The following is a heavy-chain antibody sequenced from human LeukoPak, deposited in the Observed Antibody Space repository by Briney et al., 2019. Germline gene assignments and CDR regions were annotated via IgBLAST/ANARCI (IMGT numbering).Heavy chain of an antibody. J-gene: IGHJ4*02. CDR2: ISSSRSTI. Sequence: GGSLRLSCAASGFTFSSYWMSWVRQAPGKGLECVSYISSSRSTIYYADSVKGRFTTSRDNAKNSLYLQMNSLRDEDTAVYYCARALAVAGARGFDYWGQGTLVTVSS. V-gene: IGHV3-48*02. CDR1: GFTFSSYW. CDR3: ARALAVAGARGFDY. D-gene: IGHD6-19*01.